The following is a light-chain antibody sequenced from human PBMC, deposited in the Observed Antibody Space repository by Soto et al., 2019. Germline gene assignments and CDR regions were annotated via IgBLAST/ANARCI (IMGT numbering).Light chain of an antibody. CDR3: QQYNSYPWT. CDR2: KAS. CDR1: QSIRSW. Sequence: DIQMTQSPSTLPASVGDRVTITCRASQSIRSWLAWYQQKPGKAPKLLIYKASRSESGVPSRFSGSGSGTEFTLTISSLQPDDFATYYCQQYNSYPWTFDQGTKVEIK. J-gene: IGKJ1*01. V-gene: IGKV1-5*03.